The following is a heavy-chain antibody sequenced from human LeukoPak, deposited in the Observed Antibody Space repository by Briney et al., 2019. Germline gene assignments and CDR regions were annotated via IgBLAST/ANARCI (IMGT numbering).Heavy chain of an antibody. V-gene: IGHV3-23*01. J-gene: IGHJ6*03. CDR3: AKGGGFDWLNYYYMDV. D-gene: IGHD3-9*01. Sequence: GGSLRLSCTVSGFTLSSYEMSWIRQAPGRGLEWVSSIDYSGGSSYYADSVKGRFTISRDNSKNTLYLQMSGLRAEDTAVYYCAKGGGFDWLNYYYMDVWGKGTTVIISS. CDR2: IDYSGGSS. CDR1: GFTLSSYE.